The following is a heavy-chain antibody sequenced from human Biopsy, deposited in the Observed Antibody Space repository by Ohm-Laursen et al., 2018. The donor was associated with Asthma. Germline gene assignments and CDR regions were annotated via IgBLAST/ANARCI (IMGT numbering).Heavy chain of an antibody. D-gene: IGHD5-12*01. J-gene: IGHJ6*02. CDR3: ARGYSGSDRIVYYYSGLEV. CDR1: GGTFSSNS. CDR2: IIPIFGPT. Sequence: SSVKVSCKASGGTFSSNSINWVRQAPGQVLEWMGRIIPIFGPTNYAQKFQGRVTISADDSTSTAYMELSSLSSEDTAVYYCARGYSGSDRIVYYYSGLEVWGQGTTVTVSS. V-gene: IGHV1-69*13.